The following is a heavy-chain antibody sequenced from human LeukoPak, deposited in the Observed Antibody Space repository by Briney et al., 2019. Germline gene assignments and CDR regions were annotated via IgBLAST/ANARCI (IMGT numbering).Heavy chain of an antibody. V-gene: IGHV1-46*01. D-gene: IGHD3-22*01. CDR2: INPSGGST. CDR1: GYTLTSYY. CDR3: ARDKSRLYYDSSGYYYDPPTPFDY. J-gene: IGHJ4*02. Sequence: ASVKVSCKASGYTLTSYYMHWVRQAPGQGLEWMGIINPSGGSTSYAQEFQGRVTMTRDMSTSTVYMELSSLRSEDTAVYYCARDKSRLYYDSSGYYYDPPTPFDYWGQGTLVTVSS.